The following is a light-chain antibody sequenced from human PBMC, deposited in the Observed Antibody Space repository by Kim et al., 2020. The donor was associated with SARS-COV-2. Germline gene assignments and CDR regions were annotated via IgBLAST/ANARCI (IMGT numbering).Light chain of an antibody. CDR2: DVS. Sequence: GKSVTISCTGSNSLVGNYNYLSWYQQHPDKAPKLIIFDVSYRPSGVSTRFSGSKSGNTASLTISGLQAEDEADYFCTSYASGDIVIFGGGTKVTVL. CDR1: NSLVGNYNY. V-gene: IGLV2-14*03. CDR3: TSYASGDIVI. J-gene: IGLJ2*01.